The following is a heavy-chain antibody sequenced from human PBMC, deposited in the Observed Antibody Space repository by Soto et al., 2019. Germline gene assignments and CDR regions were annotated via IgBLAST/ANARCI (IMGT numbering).Heavy chain of an antibody. V-gene: IGHV4-59*08. CDR3: AGTYDFWSGFVN. J-gene: IGHJ4*02. CDR1: GGSISSYY. CDR2: IYYSGST. Sequence: SETLSLTCTVSGGSISSYYWSWIRQPPGKGLEWIGYIYYSGSTNYNPSLKSRVTISVDTSKNQFSLKLSSVTAADTAVYYCAGTYDFWSGFVNWGQGTLVTVSS. D-gene: IGHD3-3*01.